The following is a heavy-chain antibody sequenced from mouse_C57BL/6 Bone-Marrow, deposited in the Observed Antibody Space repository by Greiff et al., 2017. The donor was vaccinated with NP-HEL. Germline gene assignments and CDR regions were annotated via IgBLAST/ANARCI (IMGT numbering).Heavy chain of an antibody. J-gene: IGHJ3*01. Sequence: VQLQESGPGLVQPSQSLSITCTASGFSLTSYGVHWVRQSPGKGLEWLGVICSGGGTVYNAAFISRLSTSKDNSKSQVFFKMKSLQADDTAIYYCAGCHDGYLFAYGGQGTVVTVSA. CDR1: GFSLTSYG. CDR2: ICSGGGT. V-gene: IGHV2-2*01. D-gene: IGHD2-3*01. CDR3: AGCHDGYLFAY.